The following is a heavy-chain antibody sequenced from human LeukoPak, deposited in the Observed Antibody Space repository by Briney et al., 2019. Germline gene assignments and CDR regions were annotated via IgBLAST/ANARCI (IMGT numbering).Heavy chain of an antibody. Sequence: PGGSLRLSCAASGFTFSSYAMSWVRQAPGKGLEWVSAISGSGGSTYYADSVKGRFTITRDNSKNTLYLQMNSLGAEDTAVYYCAKDEDFWSGDYTTPGPDYWGQGTLVTVSS. CDR2: ISGSGGST. D-gene: IGHD3-3*01. V-gene: IGHV3-23*01. CDR3: AKDEDFWSGDYTTPGPDY. J-gene: IGHJ4*02. CDR1: GFTFSSYA.